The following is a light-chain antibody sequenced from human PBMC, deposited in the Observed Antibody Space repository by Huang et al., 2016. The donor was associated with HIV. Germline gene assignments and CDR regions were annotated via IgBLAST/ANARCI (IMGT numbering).Light chain of an antibody. J-gene: IGKJ4*01. CDR3: MQALQTPLT. CDR1: QSLLHSNGYKY. Sequence: IVMTQSPLSLTVTPGEPASISCRSSQSLLHSNGYKYLDWYLQNPGQSPQLLIYLGSNRASGVPDRFSGSGSGTDFTLKISRVEAEDVGVYYCMQALQTPLTFGGGTKVEIK. V-gene: IGKV2-28*01. CDR2: LGS.